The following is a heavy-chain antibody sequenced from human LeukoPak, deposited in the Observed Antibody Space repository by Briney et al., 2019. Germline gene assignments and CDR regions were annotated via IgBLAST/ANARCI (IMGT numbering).Heavy chain of an antibody. CDR2: INPNSGGT. J-gene: IGHJ5*02. CDR1: GYTFTSYA. D-gene: IGHD5-18*01. V-gene: IGHV1-2*02. Sequence: ASVKVSCKSSGYTFTSYAMNWVRQAPGQGLEWMGWINPNSGGTNYAQKFQGRVTMTRDTSISTAYMELSRLRSDDTAVYYCAREQYDTAMAPFDPWGQGTLVTVSS. CDR3: AREQYDTAMAPFDP.